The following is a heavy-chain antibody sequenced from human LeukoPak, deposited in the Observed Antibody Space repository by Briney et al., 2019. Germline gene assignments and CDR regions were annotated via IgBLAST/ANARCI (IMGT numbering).Heavy chain of an antibody. CDR3: ARGPAGFFDY. D-gene: IGHD2-2*01. CDR1: GFTFSSYW. Sequence: GGSLRLSCAASGFTFSSYWMYWVRQAPGKGLVWVSRINSDTRNTNYADSVQGRFTISRDNAKNTLYLQMNRLRAEDTAVYYCARGPAGFFDYWGQGTLVTVSS. J-gene: IGHJ4*02. CDR2: INSDTRNT. V-gene: IGHV3-74*01.